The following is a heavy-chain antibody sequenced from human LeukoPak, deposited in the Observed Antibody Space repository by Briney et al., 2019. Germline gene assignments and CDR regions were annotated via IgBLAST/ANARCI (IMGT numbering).Heavy chain of an antibody. CDR2: IEQDGSEK. V-gene: IGHV3-7*03. CDR3: AKLVVVTATYWYFDL. Sequence: GRSLRLSCAASGFTFSSYWMSWVRQAPGRGLDWVANIEQDGSEKYYGDSVKGRFTISRDNAKNTLYLQMNSLRAEDTAVYYCAKLVVVTATYWYFDLWGRGTLVSVSS. J-gene: IGHJ2*01. CDR1: GFTFSSYW. D-gene: IGHD2-21*02.